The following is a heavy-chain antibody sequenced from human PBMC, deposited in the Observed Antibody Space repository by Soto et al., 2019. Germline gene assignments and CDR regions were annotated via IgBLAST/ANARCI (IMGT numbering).Heavy chain of an antibody. J-gene: IGHJ4*02. CDR1: GSSISSNIYY. V-gene: IGHV4-39*01. Sequence: SETLSLTCTVYGSSISSNIYYWGWIRQPPGKGLEWIGNIHYSGSTYYDSSLQSRVTISIDTSKNQFSLKLSSVTSTDTAVYYCASQHYYDSSGYYVVYWGQGTLVTVS. CDR2: IHYSGST. CDR3: ASQHYYDSSGYYVVY. D-gene: IGHD3-22*01.